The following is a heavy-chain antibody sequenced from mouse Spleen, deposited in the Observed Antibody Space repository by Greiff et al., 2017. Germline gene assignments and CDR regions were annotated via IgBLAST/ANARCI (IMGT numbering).Heavy chain of an antibody. CDR2: IYPGSGNT. Sequence: QVQLKESGAELVRPGASVKLSCKASGYTFTDYYINWVKQRPGQGLEWIARIYPGSGNTYYNEKFKGKATLTAEKSSSTAYMQLSSLTSEDSAVYFCARYTAVVATCAMDYWGQGTSVTVSS. D-gene: IGHD1-1*01. V-gene: IGHV1-76*01. CDR3: ARYTAVVATCAMDY. CDR1: GYTFTDYY. J-gene: IGHJ4*01.